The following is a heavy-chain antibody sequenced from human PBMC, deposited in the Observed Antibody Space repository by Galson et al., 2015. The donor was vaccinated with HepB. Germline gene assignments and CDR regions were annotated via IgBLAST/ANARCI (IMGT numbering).Heavy chain of an antibody. CDR2: IYYSGST. Sequence: LSLTCTVSGGSISSSSYYWGWIRQPPGKGLEWIGSIYYSGSTYYNPSLKSRVTISVDTSKNQFSLKLSSVTAADTAVYYCARQQAYCGGDCYTPLKPSSPYYFDYWGQGTLVTVSS. J-gene: IGHJ4*02. CDR1: GGSISSSSYY. D-gene: IGHD2-21*02. V-gene: IGHV4-39*01. CDR3: ARQQAYCGGDCYTPLKPSSPYYFDY.